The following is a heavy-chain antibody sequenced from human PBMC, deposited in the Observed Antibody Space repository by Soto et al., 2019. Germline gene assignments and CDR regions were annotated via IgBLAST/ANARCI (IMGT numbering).Heavy chain of an antibody. CDR1: GYTFTSYG. V-gene: IGHV1-18*01. Sequence: QVQLVQSGAEVKKPGASVKVSCKASGYTFTSYGITWVRQAPGQGLEWMGWISAYNGNTDYAQKLQGRVTMTTDTSPSTAYMELRSLRSDDTAVYYCAREGGNGGEEYYYYGMDVWGQGTTVTVSS. CDR2: ISAYNGNT. D-gene: IGHD2-15*01. J-gene: IGHJ6*02. CDR3: AREGGNGGEEYYYYGMDV.